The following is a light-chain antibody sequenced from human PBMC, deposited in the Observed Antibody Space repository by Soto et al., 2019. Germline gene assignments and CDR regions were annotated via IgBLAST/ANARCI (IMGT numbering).Light chain of an antibody. Sequence: QSVLTQPASVSGPPGQSITISCTGTSSDVGGYNFVSWFQQHPGKAPKLMIFEVTSRPSGVSNRFSGSKSGNTASLTISGLQPEDEADYYCSSYTTSSTLVFGTGTKATVL. V-gene: IGLV2-14*03. CDR2: EVT. CDR1: SSDVGGYNF. CDR3: SSYTTSSTLV. J-gene: IGLJ1*01.